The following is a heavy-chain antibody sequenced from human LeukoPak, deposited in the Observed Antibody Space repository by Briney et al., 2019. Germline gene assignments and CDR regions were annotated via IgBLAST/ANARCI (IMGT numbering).Heavy chain of an antibody. CDR2: ISGSGGST. CDR3: ARGFARVPGIAVAGYYFDY. J-gene: IGHJ4*02. CDR1: GFTFSSYA. D-gene: IGHD6-19*01. Sequence: GGSLRLSCAASGFTFSSYAMSWVRQAPGKGLEWVSAISGSGGSTYYADSVKGRFTISRDNSKNTLSLQMNTLRAEDTAVYYCARGFARVPGIAVAGYYFDYWGQGTLVTVSS. V-gene: IGHV3-23*01.